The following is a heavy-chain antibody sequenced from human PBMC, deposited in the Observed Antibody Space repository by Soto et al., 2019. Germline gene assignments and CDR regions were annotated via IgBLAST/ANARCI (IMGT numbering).Heavy chain of an antibody. CDR2: IYYSGST. D-gene: IGHD6-6*01. Sequence: SETLSLTCTVSGGSISSGGYYWSWIRQHPGKGLEWIGYIYYSGSTYYNPSLKSRVTISVDTSKNQFSLKLSSVTAADTAVYYCATILYSSSSAEYFQHLGQDTLVTVSS. CDR3: ATILYSSSSAEYFQH. CDR1: GGSISSGGYY. J-gene: IGHJ1*01. V-gene: IGHV4-31*03.